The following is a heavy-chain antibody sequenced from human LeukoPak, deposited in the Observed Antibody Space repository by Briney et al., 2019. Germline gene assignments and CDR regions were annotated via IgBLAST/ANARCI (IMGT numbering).Heavy chain of an antibody. CDR2: IYYSGST. CDR3: AREGRYFDWLLSYYYYYMDV. Sequence: SETLSLTCTVSGGSISSYYWSWIRQPPGKGPEWIGYIYYSGSTNYNPSLKSRVTISVDTSKNQFSLKLSSVTAADTAVYYCAREGRYFDWLLSYYYYYMDVWGKGTTVTVSS. V-gene: IGHV4-59*01. D-gene: IGHD3-9*01. CDR1: GGSISSYY. J-gene: IGHJ6*03.